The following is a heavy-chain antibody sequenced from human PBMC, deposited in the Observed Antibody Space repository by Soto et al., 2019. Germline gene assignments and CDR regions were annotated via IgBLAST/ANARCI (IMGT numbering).Heavy chain of an antibody. V-gene: IGHV3-30-3*01. D-gene: IGHD3-22*01. CDR1: GFIFSSYA. Sequence: PGGSLRLSCAGSGFIFSSYAMHWVRQAPGKGLEWVAVISYDGSNKYYADSVKGRFTISRDNSKNTLYLQMNSLRAEDTAVYYCARDLGMDYYDSSGPVDYWGQGTLVTVSS. CDR2: ISYDGSNK. CDR3: ARDLGMDYYDSSGPVDY. J-gene: IGHJ4*02.